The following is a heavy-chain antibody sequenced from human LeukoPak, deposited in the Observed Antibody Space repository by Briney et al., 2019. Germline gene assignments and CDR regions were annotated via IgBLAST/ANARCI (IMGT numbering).Heavy chain of an antibody. CDR2: IYTSGST. J-gene: IGHJ4*02. CDR1: GGSISSGDYY. D-gene: IGHD6-6*01. CDR3: ARGVEYSSSSGFIY. V-gene: IGHV4-61*02. Sequence: PSETLSLTCTVSGGSISSGDYYWSWIRQPAGKGLEWIGRIYTSGSTNYNPSLKSRVTMSVDTSKNQFSLKLSSVTAADTAVYYCARGVEYSSSSGFIYWGQGTLVTVSS.